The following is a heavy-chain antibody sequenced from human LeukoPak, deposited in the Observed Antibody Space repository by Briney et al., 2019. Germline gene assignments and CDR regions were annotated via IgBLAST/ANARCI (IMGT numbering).Heavy chain of an antibody. CDR3: AREESSRLSAWFDP. D-gene: IGHD6-13*01. CDR2: IIPIFGTA. Sequence: SVKVSCKASGGTFIRYAISWVRQTPGQGLEWMGGIIPIFGTANYAQKFQGRVTITADESTSTAYMELSSLRSEDTAVYYCAREESSRLSAWFDPWGQGTLVTVSS. V-gene: IGHV1-69*01. J-gene: IGHJ5*02. CDR1: GGTFIRYA.